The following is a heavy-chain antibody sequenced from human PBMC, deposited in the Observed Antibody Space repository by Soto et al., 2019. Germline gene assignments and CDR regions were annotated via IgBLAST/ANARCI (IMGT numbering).Heavy chain of an antibody. CDR3: ARQPRGADTVTSVIKWFDP. Sequence: QLQLQESGPGLVKPSETLSLTCTVSGGSISSSSSYWGWIRQPPVKGLEWIGYIDYSGSTKCNPYLGMLGSLATGTIKTQYPLKFHTVTAADTAVYYGARQPRGADTVTSVIKWFDPWGQGALVTVSS. CDR2: IDYSGST. V-gene: IGHV4-39*01. J-gene: IGHJ5*02. CDR1: GGSISSSSSY. D-gene: IGHD4-17*01.